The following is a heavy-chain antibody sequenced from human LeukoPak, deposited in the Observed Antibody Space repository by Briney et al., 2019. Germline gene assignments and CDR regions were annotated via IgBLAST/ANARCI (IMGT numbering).Heavy chain of an antibody. Sequence: SETLSLTCTVSGDSIISNIYWWDWVRLPPGKGLEWIGATFYTGRTFYSPSLKRRVTISVDTSKNQFSLDLSSATAADTAVYSCARRRHNFDFYDVWGQGTRVTVSS. CDR3: ARRRHNFDFYDV. D-gene: IGHD3/OR15-3a*01. J-gene: IGHJ3*01. CDR1: GDSIISNIYW. V-gene: IGHV4-39*01. CDR2: TFYTGRT.